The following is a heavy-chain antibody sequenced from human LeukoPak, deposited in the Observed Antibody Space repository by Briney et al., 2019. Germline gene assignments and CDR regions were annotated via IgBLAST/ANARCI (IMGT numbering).Heavy chain of an antibody. J-gene: IGHJ4*02. CDR1: GGSFSGYS. CDR3: ARERGYSYGIDY. V-gene: IGHV4-34*01. D-gene: IGHD5-18*01. Sequence: KTSETLSLTCAVYGGSFSGYSWNWIRQPPVKGLEWIGEINHSGGTNYNPSLKSRVTISVDTSKKQFSLKLSSVTAADTAVYYCARERGYSYGIDYWGQGTLVTVSS. CDR2: INHSGGT.